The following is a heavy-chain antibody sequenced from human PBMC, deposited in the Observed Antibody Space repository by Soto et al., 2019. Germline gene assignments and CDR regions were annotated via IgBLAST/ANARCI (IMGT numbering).Heavy chain of an antibody. J-gene: IGHJ4*02. D-gene: IGHD3-22*01. Sequence: GGSLRLSCAASGFTFSSYGMHWVRQAPGKGLEWVAVISYDGSNKYYADSVKGRFTISRDNSKNTLYLQMNSLRAEDTAVYYCAKGRPNYYDCCGYPHRQVKFYYWGQGTLVTVSS. V-gene: IGHV3-30*18. CDR2: ISYDGSNK. CDR1: GFTFSSYG. CDR3: AKGRPNYYDCCGYPHRQVKFYY.